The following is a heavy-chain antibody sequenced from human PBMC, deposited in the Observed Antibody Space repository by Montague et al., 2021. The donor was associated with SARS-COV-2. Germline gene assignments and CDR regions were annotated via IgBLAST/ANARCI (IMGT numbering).Heavy chain of an antibody. J-gene: IGHJ6*02. CDR3: ASFTMVRGAPGYGMDV. CDR2: ISTRGTYT. Sequence: SLRLSCAASGFTFSDCYMTWIRQAPGKGLEWLSYISTRGTYTNYADSVKGRFTISRDDAKNSLYLQMNSLRAEDTAMYYCASFTMVRGAPGYGMDVWGQGTTVTVSS. D-gene: IGHD3-10*01. V-gene: IGHV3-11*03. CDR1: GFTFSDCY.